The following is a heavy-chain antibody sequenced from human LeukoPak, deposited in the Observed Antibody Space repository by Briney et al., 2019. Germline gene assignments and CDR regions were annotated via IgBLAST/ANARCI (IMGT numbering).Heavy chain of an antibody. J-gene: IGHJ6*03. CDR3: AKGGYSGYDSTYSYYYYYYYMDV. Sequence: GGSLRLSCAASGFTFSSYGMHWVRQAPGKGLEWVAFIRYDGSNKYYADSVKGRFTISRDNSKNTLYLQMNSLRAEDTAVYYCAKGGYSGYDSTYSYYYYYYYMDVWGKGTTVTVSS. D-gene: IGHD5-12*01. CDR1: GFTFSSYG. V-gene: IGHV3-30*02. CDR2: IRYDGSNK.